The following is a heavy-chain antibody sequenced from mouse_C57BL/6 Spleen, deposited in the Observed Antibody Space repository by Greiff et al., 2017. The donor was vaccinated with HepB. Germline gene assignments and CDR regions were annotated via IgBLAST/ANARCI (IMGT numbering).Heavy chain of an antibody. D-gene: IGHD1-1*02. CDR1: GFTFSDYG. Sequence: EVNLVESGGGLVKPGGSLKLSCAASGFTFSDYGMHWVRQAPEKGLEWVAYISSGSSTIYYADTVKGRFTISRDNAKNTLFLQMTSLRSEDTAMYYCARAGYGYYYAMDYWGQGTSVTVSS. CDR3: ARAGYGYYYAMDY. J-gene: IGHJ4*01. V-gene: IGHV5-17*01. CDR2: ISSGSSTI.